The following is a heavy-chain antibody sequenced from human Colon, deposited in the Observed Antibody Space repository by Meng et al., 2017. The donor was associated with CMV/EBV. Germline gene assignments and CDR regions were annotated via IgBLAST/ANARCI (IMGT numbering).Heavy chain of an antibody. CDR3: ARIAAGDFWSVYYPFDY. J-gene: IGHJ4*02. V-gene: IGHV3-23*01. Sequence: ESLKISCAASGFTCSSYAMSWVRQAPGKGLEWVSAISGSGGSTYYADSVKGRFTISRDNSKNTLYLQMNSLRAEDTAVYYCARIAAGDFWSVYYPFDYWGQGTLVTVSS. CDR1: GFTCSSYA. D-gene: IGHD3-3*01. CDR2: ISGSGGST.